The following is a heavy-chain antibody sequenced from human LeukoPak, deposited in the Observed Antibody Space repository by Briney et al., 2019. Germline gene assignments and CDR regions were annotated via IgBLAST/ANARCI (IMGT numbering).Heavy chain of an antibody. CDR3: ARDWGAYYHFFDY. CDR1: GFSISGYW. CDR2: IKQDGSER. J-gene: IGHJ4*02. Sequence: GGSLRLSCEASGFSISGYWMSWVRQAPGKGLEWVGNIKQDGSERNYVDSVKGRFTISRDNAKKSLYLQMNSLRAEDTAVYYCARDWGAYYHFFDYWGQGALVTVSS. V-gene: IGHV3-7*01. D-gene: IGHD3-22*01.